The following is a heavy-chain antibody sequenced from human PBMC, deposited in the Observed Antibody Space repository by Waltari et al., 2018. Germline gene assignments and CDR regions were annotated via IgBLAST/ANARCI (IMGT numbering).Heavy chain of an antibody. CDR2: IFSNDEK. V-gene: IGHV2-26*01. J-gene: IGHJ6*02. CDR1: GFSLSNARMG. D-gene: IGHD3-22*01. Sequence: QVTLKESGPVLVKPTETLTLTCTVSGFSLSNARMGVSWIRQPPGKALEWLAHIFSNDEKSYSTSLKSRLTISKDTSKSQVVLTMTNMDPVDTATYYCARFTGGGYYYYYYYYGMDVWGQGTTVTVSS. CDR3: ARFTGGGYYYYYYYYGMDV.